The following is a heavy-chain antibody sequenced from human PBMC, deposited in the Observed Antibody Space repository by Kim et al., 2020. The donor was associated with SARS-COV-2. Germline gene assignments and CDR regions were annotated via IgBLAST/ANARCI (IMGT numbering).Heavy chain of an antibody. CDR1: GYTFTGYY. V-gene: IGHV1-2*02. CDR3: ARKPMYYYGSEDAFNI. CDR2: INPNSGGT. D-gene: IGHD3-10*01. J-gene: IGHJ3*02. Sequence: ASVKVSCKASGYTFTGYYMHWVRQAPGQGLEWMGWINPNSGGTNYAQKFQGRVTMTRDTSISTAYMELSRLRSDDTAVYYCARKPMYYYGSEDAFNIWGQGTMVTVSS.